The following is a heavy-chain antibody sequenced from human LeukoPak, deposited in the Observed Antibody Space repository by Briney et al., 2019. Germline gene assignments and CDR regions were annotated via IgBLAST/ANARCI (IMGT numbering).Heavy chain of an antibody. CDR2: ISGSGGST. Sequence: LSLTCPVSGGSISSSYWWTWVRQPPGKGLEWVSAISGSGGSTYYADSVKGRFTISRDNSKNTLYLQMDGLRAEEPAGYYCAKRAVAGAYFDYWGQGTLVTVSS. D-gene: IGHD6-19*01. V-gene: IGHV3-23*01. CDR3: AKRAVAGAYFDY. J-gene: IGHJ4*02. CDR1: GGSISSSY.